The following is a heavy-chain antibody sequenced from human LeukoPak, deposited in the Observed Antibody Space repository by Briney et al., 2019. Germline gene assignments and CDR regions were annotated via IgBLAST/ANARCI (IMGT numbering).Heavy chain of an antibody. Sequence: SETLSLTCTVSGGSISSSSYYWGWIRQPPGKGLEWIGSIYYSGSTYYNPSLKSRVTISVDTSKNQFSLKLSSVTAADTAVYYCARNTTLTDWYFDLWGRGTLVTVSS. J-gene: IGHJ2*01. V-gene: IGHV4-39*01. CDR1: GGSISSSSYY. D-gene: IGHD1-1*01. CDR3: ARNTTLTDWYFDL. CDR2: IYYSGST.